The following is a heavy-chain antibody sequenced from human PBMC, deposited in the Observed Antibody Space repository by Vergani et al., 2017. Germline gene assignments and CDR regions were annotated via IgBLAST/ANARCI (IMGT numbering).Heavy chain of an antibody. D-gene: IGHD6-19*01. CDR3: ARSFIAVADPTGWYFDL. CDR1: GFTFSSYA. CDR2: ISGSGGST. V-gene: IGHV3-23*01. Sequence: EVQLLESGGGLVQPGGSLRLSCAASGFTFSSYAMSWVRQAPGKGLEWVSAISGSGGSTYYADSVKGRFTISRDNSKNTLYLQMNSLRAEDTAVYYCARSFIAVADPTGWYFDLWGRGTLVTVSS. J-gene: IGHJ2*01.